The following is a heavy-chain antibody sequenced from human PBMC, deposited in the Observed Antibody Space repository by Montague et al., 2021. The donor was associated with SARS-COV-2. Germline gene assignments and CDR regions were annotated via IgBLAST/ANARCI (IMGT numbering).Heavy chain of an antibody. Sequence: TTNYNPSLKSRVTMSIDTSKNQFSLSLSSVTAADSAVYYCSRLRRGTYYFSFDPWGQGALV. CDR2: TT. J-gene: IGHJ5*02. D-gene: IGHD1-26*01. CDR3: SRLRRGTYYFSFDP. V-gene: IGHV4-4*07.